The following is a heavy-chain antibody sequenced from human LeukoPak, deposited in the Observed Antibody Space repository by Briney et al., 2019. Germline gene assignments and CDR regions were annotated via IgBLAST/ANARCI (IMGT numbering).Heavy chain of an antibody. CDR1: GGSFNGYY. Sequence: SETLSLTCAVYGGSFNGYYWTWIRQFPGKGLEWIGEISHSGRTNYNPSLKSRVTISVDTSKNQFSLKLSSVTAADTAVYYCARVEEDTAMVSNYYYYMDVWGKGTTVTVSS. J-gene: IGHJ6*03. CDR2: ISHSGRT. CDR3: ARVEEDTAMVSNYYYYMDV. D-gene: IGHD5-18*01. V-gene: IGHV4-34*01.